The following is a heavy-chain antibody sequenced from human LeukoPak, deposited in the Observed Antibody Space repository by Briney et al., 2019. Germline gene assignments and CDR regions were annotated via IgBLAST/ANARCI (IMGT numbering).Heavy chain of an antibody. V-gene: IGHV3-7*01. J-gene: IGHJ3*02. CDR2: IKQDGSET. D-gene: IGHD6-13*01. Sequence: PGGSLRLSCAASGFTFGSYWMNWVRQAPGKGLEWVANIKQDGSETYYVDSVKGRFTISRDNAKNSLYPQMNSLRAEDTAVYYCARDGYGICAFDIWGQGTMVTVSS. CDR1: GFTFGSYW. CDR3: ARDGYGICAFDI.